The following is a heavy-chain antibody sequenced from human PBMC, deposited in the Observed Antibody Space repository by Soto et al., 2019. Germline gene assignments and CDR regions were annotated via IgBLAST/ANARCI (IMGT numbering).Heavy chain of an antibody. CDR3: TKGGPGSSYGYVDY. D-gene: IGHD5-18*01. J-gene: IGHJ4*02. V-gene: IGHV3-9*01. CDR1: GFTFDDYA. Sequence: EVQLVESGGGLVQPGRSLRLSCAASGFTFDDYAMHWVRQAPGKGLEWVSGISWNSGSIGYADSVKGRFTISRDNAKNSLYLQMTSLRAEDTAFYYCTKGGPGSSYGYVDYWGQGTLVTVSS. CDR2: ISWNSGSI.